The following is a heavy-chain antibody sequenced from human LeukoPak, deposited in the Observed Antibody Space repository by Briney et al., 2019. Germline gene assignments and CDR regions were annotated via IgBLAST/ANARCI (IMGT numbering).Heavy chain of an antibody. CDR1: GFTFSSYA. J-gene: IGHJ4*02. CDR2: IWYDGSNK. D-gene: IGHD3-22*01. Sequence: GGSLRLSCAASGFTFSSYAMSWVRQAPGKGLEWVAVIWYDGSNKYYADSVKGRFTISRDNSKNTLYLQMNSLRAEDTAVYYCARESYRLLNFDYWGQGTLVIVSS. V-gene: IGHV3-33*08. CDR3: ARESYRLLNFDY.